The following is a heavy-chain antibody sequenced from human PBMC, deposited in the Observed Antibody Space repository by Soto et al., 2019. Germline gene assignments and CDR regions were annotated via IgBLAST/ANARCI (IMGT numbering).Heavy chain of an antibody. Sequence: VGSLRLSCNASGFTVSSTYMSWVRQAPGMGLEWVAVIESGGSTHYADSVKGRFTISRDIPKNMIYLQMDSLRDEDTAVYYCVRPLPSGQNYGMDVWGQGTTVTVSS. D-gene: IGHD3-10*01. V-gene: IGHV3-53*01. CDR3: VRPLPSGQNYGMDV. CDR1: GFTVSSTY. CDR2: IESGGST. J-gene: IGHJ6*02.